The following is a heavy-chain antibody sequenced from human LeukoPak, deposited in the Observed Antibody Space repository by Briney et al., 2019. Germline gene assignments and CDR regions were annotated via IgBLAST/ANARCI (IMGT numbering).Heavy chain of an antibody. CDR3: ARGSGAVASIDY. CDR1: GYTFTSYD. CDR2: MNPNSGNT. V-gene: IGHV1-8*01. D-gene: IGHD2-15*01. Sequence: ASVKVSCKASGYTFTSYDINWVRQATGQGLEWMRRMNPNSGNTGYAQKFQGRVTMTRNTSISTAYMELSSLRSEDTAVYYCARGSGAVASIDYWGQGTLVTVSS. J-gene: IGHJ4*02.